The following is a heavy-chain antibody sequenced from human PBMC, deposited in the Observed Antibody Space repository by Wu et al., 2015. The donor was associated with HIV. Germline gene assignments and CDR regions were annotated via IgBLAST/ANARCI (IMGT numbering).Heavy chain of an antibody. CDR2: INPNSGGT. CDR3: ARGGPYYDILTGYYTYFDY. Sequence: QVQLVQSGAEVKKPGASVKVACKASGYIFTGYYMHWVRQAPGQGLEWMGWINPNSGGTNYAQKFQGRVTMTRDTSISTAYMELSRLRSDDTAVYYCARGGPYYDILTGYYTYFDYWGQGTLVTVSS. D-gene: IGHD3-9*01. V-gene: IGHV1-2*02. J-gene: IGHJ4*02. CDR1: GYIFTGYY.